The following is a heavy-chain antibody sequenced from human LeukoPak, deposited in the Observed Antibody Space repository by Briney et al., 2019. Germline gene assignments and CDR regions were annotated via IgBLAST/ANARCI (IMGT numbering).Heavy chain of an antibody. CDR2: INHSGST. J-gene: IGHJ4*02. CDR1: GGSFSGDY. V-gene: IGHV4-34*01. Sequence: PSETLSLTCAVYGGSFSGDYRSWISQPPGKGLEWIGEINHSGSTNYNPSLKSRVTISVDTSKNQFSLKLSSVTAADTAVYYCAREPVALLRGLAFDYWGQGTLVTVSS. CDR3: AREPVALLRGLAFDY. D-gene: IGHD1-14*01.